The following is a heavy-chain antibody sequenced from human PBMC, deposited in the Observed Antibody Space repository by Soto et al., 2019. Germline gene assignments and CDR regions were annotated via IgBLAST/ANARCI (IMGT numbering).Heavy chain of an antibody. CDR2: IYHSGST. J-gene: IGHJ5*02. CDR1: GGSISSGGYS. Sequence: QLQLQESGSGLVRPSQTLSLTCAVSGGSISSGGYSWNWIRQPPGKGLEWIGYIYHSGSTLYNPSLTSRVTTSVDKSKNQFSLKLSSVTAADTAVYYCARDQLEGNWFDPWGPGTLVTVSS. CDR3: ARDQLEGNWFDP. D-gene: IGHD1-1*01. V-gene: IGHV4-30-2*01.